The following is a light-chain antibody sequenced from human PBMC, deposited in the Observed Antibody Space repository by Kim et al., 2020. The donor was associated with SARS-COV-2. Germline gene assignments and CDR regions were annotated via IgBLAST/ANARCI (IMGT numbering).Light chain of an antibody. Sequence: SYELTQPPSVSVSPGQTASITCSGDKLGDRYVSWYQHKAGQSPVLVIEQDSKRPSGIPERFSGSNSGNTATLTISGTQTVDEADYYCQAWDDSTVGFGGGTKVTVL. J-gene: IGLJ2*01. CDR3: QAWDDSTVG. CDR2: QDS. V-gene: IGLV3-1*01. CDR1: KLGDRY.